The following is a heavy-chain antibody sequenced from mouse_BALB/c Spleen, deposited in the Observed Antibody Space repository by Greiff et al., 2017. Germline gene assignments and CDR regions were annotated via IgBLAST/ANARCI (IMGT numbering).Heavy chain of an antibody. Sequence: LQESGPGLVAPSQSLSITCTVSGFSLTSYGVHWVRQPPGKGLEWLGVIWAGGSTNYNSALMSRLSISKDNSKSQVFLKMNSLQTDDTAMYYCARSFYYDYDEDYFDYWGQGTTLTVSS. CDR2: IWAGGST. J-gene: IGHJ2*01. CDR3: ARSFYYDYDEDYFDY. D-gene: IGHD2-4*01. CDR1: GFSLTSYG. V-gene: IGHV2-9*02.